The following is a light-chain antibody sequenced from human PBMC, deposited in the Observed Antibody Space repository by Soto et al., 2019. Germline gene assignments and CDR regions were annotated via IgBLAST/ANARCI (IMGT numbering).Light chain of an antibody. CDR3: QQRSNWPWT. J-gene: IGKJ1*01. CDR2: GAS. V-gene: IGKV3-11*01. Sequence: EVLMTQSPATLSVAPGDRATLSCRANQSVRSNLAWYQQRPGQAPRLLIYGASNRATGIPARFSGSGSGTDFTLTISSLEPEDFAVYYCQQRSNWPWTFGQGTKVDIK. CDR1: QSVRSN.